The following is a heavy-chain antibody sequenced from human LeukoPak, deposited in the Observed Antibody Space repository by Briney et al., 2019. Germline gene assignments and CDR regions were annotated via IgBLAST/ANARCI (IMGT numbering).Heavy chain of an antibody. Sequence: ASVKVSCKASGYTFTSYYMHWVRQAPGQGLEWMGIINPSGGSTSYAQKFQGRVTMTSGTSTSTVYMEVSSLRSEDTAVYYCARVYKVGDGLDYWGQGTLVTVSS. CDR2: INPSGGST. CDR3: ARVYKVGDGLDY. J-gene: IGHJ4*02. V-gene: IGHV1-46*01. D-gene: IGHD5-24*01. CDR1: GYTFTSYY.